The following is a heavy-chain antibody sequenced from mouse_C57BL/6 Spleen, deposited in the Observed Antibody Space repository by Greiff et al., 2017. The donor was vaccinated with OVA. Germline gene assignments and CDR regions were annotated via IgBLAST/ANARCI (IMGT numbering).Heavy chain of an antibody. J-gene: IGHJ3*01. Sequence: VKLQQPGAELVMPGASVKLSCKASGYTFTSYWMHWVKQRPGQGLEWIGEIDPSDSYTNYNQKFKGKSTLTVDKSSSTAYMQLSSLTSEDSAVYYCARDSPGTRAWFAYWGQGTLVTVSA. CDR1: GYTFTSYW. CDR3: ARDSPGTRAWFAY. CDR2: IDPSDSYT. D-gene: IGHD3-2*02. V-gene: IGHV1-69*01.